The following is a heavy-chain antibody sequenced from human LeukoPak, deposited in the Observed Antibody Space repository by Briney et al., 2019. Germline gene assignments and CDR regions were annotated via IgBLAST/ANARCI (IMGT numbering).Heavy chain of an antibody. CDR2: IYSGGST. Sequence: GGSLRLSCAASGFVVGGNYMSWVRQAPGKGLEWVSVIYSGGSTYYADSVKGRFSTSRDSSTSTLFLQMDSLRVEDTAMYYCARPTDGDSTRYGMDVWGQGATVIVSS. CDR3: ARPTDGDSTRYGMDV. D-gene: IGHD2-21*02. V-gene: IGHV3-53*01. J-gene: IGHJ6*02. CDR1: GFVVGGNY.